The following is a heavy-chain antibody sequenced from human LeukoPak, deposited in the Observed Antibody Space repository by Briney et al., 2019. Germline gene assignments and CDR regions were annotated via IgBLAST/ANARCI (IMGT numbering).Heavy chain of an antibody. D-gene: IGHD6-19*01. Sequence: PGGSLRLSCAASGFTFSSYGMHWVRQAPGKGLEWVANIKQDGSEKYYVDSVKGRFTISRDNAKNSLYLQMNSLRAEDTAVYYCARRAVAGTVVFYFDYWGQGTLVTVSS. V-gene: IGHV3-7*01. CDR2: IKQDGSEK. J-gene: IGHJ4*02. CDR3: ARRAVAGTVVFYFDY. CDR1: GFTFSSYG.